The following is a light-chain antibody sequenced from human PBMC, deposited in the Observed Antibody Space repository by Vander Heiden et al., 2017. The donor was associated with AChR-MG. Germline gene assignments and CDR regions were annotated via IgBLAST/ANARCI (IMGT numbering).Light chain of an antibody. J-gene: IGKJ1*01. Sequence: EIVLTQSPGTLSLSPGERATFSCRASQSITSNYLAWYQVKPGQAPRLLIYGASNRATGIPDRFSGSGSGTDFILSISRLEPEDFAVYYCQQYGGSPSTFGQGTKVEVK. CDR3: QQYGGSPST. V-gene: IGKV3-20*01. CDR2: GAS. CDR1: QSITSNY.